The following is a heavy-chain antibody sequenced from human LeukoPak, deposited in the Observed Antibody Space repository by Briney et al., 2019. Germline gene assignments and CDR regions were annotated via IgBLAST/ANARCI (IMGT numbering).Heavy chain of an antibody. CDR3: ARQEVVIGYCDY. CDR2: INPSGGST. CDR1: GYTFTSYY. D-gene: IGHD2-21*01. Sequence: ASVKVSCKASGYTFTSYYMHWVRQAPGQGLEWMGIINPSGGSTSYAQKFQGRVTMTRDMSTSTVYMELSSLRSEDTAVYYCARQEVVIGYCDYWGQGTLVTVSS. J-gene: IGHJ4*02. V-gene: IGHV1-46*01.